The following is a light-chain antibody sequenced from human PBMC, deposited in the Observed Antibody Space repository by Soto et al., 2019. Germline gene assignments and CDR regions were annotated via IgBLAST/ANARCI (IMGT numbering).Light chain of an antibody. J-gene: IGKJ4*01. CDR3: QQYNNWPL. V-gene: IGKV3-15*01. Sequence: EIVMTQSPATLSVSPGERATLYCRASQSVSSNLAWYQQKPGQAPRLLIYGASTRATGIPARFSGSGSGTEFTLTISILQSEDFAVYYCQQYNNWPLFGGGTKVEIK. CDR2: GAS. CDR1: QSVSSN.